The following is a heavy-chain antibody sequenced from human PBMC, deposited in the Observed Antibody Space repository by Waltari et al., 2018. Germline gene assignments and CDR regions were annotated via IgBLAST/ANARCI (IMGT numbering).Heavy chain of an antibody. CDR2: INHSGST. D-gene: IGHD3-16*02. V-gene: IGHV4-34*01. CDR3: ARGCLRGLRLGELSFVYYYMDV. Sequence: QVQLQQWGAGLLKPSETLSLTCAVYGGSFSGYYWSWIRQPPGKGLEWIGEINHSGSTNYNPSLKSRVTISVDTSKNQFSLKLSSVTAADTAVYYCARGCLRGLRLGELSFVYYYMDVWGKGTTVTISS. CDR1: GGSFSGYY. J-gene: IGHJ6*03.